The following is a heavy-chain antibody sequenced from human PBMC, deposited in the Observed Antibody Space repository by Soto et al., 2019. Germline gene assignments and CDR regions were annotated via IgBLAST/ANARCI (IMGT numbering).Heavy chain of an antibody. CDR2: INPSGGST. CDR3: ARADYYDSSGFYYDY. J-gene: IGHJ4*02. CDR1: GYIFTNHY. D-gene: IGHD3-22*01. Sequence: QVQLVQSGAEVKKPGASVKVSCKASGYIFTNHYIHWVRQAPGQGLEWMGIINPSGGSTNYLQKFQGRVTMTRDTPTSTFYMELSSLRSEDTAVYFCARADYYDSSGFYYDYWGQGTLVTVSS. V-gene: IGHV1-46*01.